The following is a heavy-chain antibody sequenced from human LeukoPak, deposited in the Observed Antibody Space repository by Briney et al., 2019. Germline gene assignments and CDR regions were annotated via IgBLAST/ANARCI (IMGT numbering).Heavy chain of an antibody. J-gene: IGHJ4*02. D-gene: IGHD3-22*01. CDR3: ARGVPYYYDSSGYYFDY. CDR2: INHSGST. CDR1: GGSFSGYY. Sequence: PSETLSLTCAVYGGSFSGYYWSWIRRTPGKGLEWIGEINHSGSTNYNPSLKSRVTISVDTSKNQFSLKLSSVTAADTAVYYCARGVPYYYDSSGYYFDYWGQGTLVTVSS. V-gene: IGHV4-34*01.